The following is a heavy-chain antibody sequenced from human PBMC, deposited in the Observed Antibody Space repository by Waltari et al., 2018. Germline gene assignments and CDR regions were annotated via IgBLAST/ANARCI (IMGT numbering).Heavy chain of an antibody. CDR3: ARGSFDRGGEDY. CDR2: IYYSGST. J-gene: IGHJ4*02. V-gene: IGHV4-59*01. CDR1: GGSISSYY. D-gene: IGHD2-21*01. Sequence: QVQLQESGPGLVKPSETLSLTCTVSGGSISSYYWSWIRQPPGKGLEWIGYIYYSGSTNYNPSLKSRVTISVDTSKNQFSLKLSSVTAADTAVYYCARGSFDRGGEDYWGQGTLVTVSS.